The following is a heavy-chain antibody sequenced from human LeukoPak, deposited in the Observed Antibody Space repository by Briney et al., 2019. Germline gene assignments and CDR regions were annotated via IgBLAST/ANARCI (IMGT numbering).Heavy chain of an antibody. CDR1: GFTFSSYW. CDR2: INSDGSST. CDR3: AREFLYCGGDCYYDY. J-gene: IGHJ4*02. Sequence: GGSLRLSCAASGFTFSSYWMHWVRQAPGKGLVWVSRINSDGSSTSYADSVKGRFTISRDNAKNTLYLQMNSMRAEDTAVYYCAREFLYCGGDCYYDYWGQGTLVTVSS. V-gene: IGHV3-74*01. D-gene: IGHD2-21*02.